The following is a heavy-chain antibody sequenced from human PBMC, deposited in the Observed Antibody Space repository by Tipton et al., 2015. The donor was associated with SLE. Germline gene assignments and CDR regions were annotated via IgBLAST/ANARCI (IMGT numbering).Heavy chain of an antibody. D-gene: IGHD5-24*01. CDR1: GFTFSSYW. J-gene: IGHJ4*02. Sequence: QLVQSGGDFVQPGGSLILSCATSGFTFSSYWMHWFRQAPGKGPVWVSRINPESTTMNYADSVRGRFSLSRDNARSTLYLVLSSLRIEDTGVYFCARGGLEPVDYWGQGTQVTVSS. CDR2: INPESTTM. CDR3: ARGGLEPVDY. V-gene: IGHV3-74*02.